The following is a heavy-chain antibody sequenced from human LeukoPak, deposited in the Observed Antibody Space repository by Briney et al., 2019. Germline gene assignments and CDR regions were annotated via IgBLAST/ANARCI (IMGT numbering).Heavy chain of an antibody. CDR1: GFTFSSYS. J-gene: IGHJ4*02. Sequence: GGSLTLSCAASGFTFSSYSMNWVRQAPGDGLEWVAYISSSSSTIYYADSVKGRFTISRDNAKNYLYLKMNSLRAEDTAVYYCAKDSSTYYYGSGSYGGSVDYWGQGTLVTVSS. CDR2: ISSSSSTI. V-gene: IGHV3-48*01. CDR3: AKDSSTYYYGSGSYGGSVDY. D-gene: IGHD3-10*01.